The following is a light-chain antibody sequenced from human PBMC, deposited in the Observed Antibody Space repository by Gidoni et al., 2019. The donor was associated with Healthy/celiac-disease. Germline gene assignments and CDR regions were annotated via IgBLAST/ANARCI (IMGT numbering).Light chain of an antibody. V-gene: IGKV3-20*01. CDR3: QQHGSSPLT. CDR2: GAS. Sequence: EIVLTQSPGTLSLSPGERATLSCRASQSVSSTYLAWYQQKPGQAPRLLIWGASSRATGIPDRFSGSGSGTDFPLTISRLEPEDFAVYYCQQHGSSPLTFGGGTKVEIK. J-gene: IGKJ4*01. CDR1: QSVSSTY.